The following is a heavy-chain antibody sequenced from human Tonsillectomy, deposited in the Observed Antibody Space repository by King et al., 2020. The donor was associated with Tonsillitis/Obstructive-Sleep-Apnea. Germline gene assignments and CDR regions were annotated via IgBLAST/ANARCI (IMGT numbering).Heavy chain of an antibody. J-gene: IGHJ5*02. V-gene: IGHV4-59*01. CDR3: ARELXDGYNAVVDX. Sequence: VQLQESGPGLVKPSETLSLTCTVXGGSISYYXWSXIRXPXGKXLXWIXYXYYSGSTXYNPSLQSRVTIPVDTSKNQFSLKLSSVTAAETAVYYCARELXDGYNAVVDXXGQXTLVTVSS. CDR1: GGSISYYX. CDR2: XYYSGST. D-gene: IGHD5-24*01.